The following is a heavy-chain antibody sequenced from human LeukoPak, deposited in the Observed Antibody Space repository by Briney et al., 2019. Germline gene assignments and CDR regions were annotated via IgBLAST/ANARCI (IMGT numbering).Heavy chain of an antibody. CDR3: ASVKYYYDSSGYPGWFDP. Sequence: PSETLSLTCTVSCGSISSYYWSWIRQPPGKGLEWIGYIYYSGSTNYNPSLKSRVTISVDTSKNQFSLKLSSVTAADTAVYYCASVKYYYDSSGYPGWFDPWGQGTPVTVSS. CDR2: IYYSGST. CDR1: CGSISSYY. V-gene: IGHV4-59*01. J-gene: IGHJ5*02. D-gene: IGHD3-22*01.